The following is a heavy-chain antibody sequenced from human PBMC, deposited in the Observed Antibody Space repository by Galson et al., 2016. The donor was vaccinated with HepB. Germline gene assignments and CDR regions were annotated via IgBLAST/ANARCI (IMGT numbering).Heavy chain of an antibody. CDR2: IKSKTDGGTT. CDR3: TVAASYDFWSGYYMLDP. Sequence: SLRLSCAASGFTFTNAWMNWVRQAPGKGLEWVGRIKSKTDGGTTDYAAPVKGRFAISRDNSKDTLYLQMNRLKTEDTGVYYCTVAASYDFWSGYYMLDPWGQGTLVTVSS. V-gene: IGHV3-15*07. D-gene: IGHD3-3*01. J-gene: IGHJ5*02. CDR1: GFTFTNAW.